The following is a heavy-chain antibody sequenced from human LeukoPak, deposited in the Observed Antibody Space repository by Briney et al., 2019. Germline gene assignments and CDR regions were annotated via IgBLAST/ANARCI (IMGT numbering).Heavy chain of an antibody. D-gene: IGHD5-18*01. J-gene: IGHJ4*02. V-gene: IGHV1-24*01. Sequence: VASVKVSCKVSGYTLTELSMHWVRQAPGKGLEWMGGFDPEDGETIYAQKFQGRVTMTEDTSTDTAYMELSSLRSEDTAVYYCATASGYSYGLYLLNYWGQGTLVTVSS. CDR3: ATASGYSYGLYLLNY. CDR1: GYTLTELS. CDR2: FDPEDGET.